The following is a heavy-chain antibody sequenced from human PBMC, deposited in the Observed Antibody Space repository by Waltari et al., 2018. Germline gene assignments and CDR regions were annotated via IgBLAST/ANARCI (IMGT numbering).Heavy chain of an antibody. V-gene: IGHV4-59*11. D-gene: IGHD2-8*01. J-gene: IGHJ4*02. CDR3: ARETNEGLDY. Sequence: QVQLQESGPGLVKPSETLSLTCTVSGGSISSHYWSWIRQPPGKGLEWIGYIYYSGSTNYNPSLKSRVTISVDTFKNQFSLKLSSVTAADTAVYYCARETNEGLDYWGQGTLVTVSS. CDR2: IYYSGST. CDR1: GGSISSHY.